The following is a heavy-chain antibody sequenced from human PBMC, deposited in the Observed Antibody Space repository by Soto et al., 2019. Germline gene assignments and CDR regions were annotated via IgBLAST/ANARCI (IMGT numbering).Heavy chain of an antibody. Sequence: QVRLQESGPGLVKPSETLSLTCSVSGGSFSTYYWSWIRQPPGKGLEWIGYIYYTGSTNYNPSLKSRVTMSIDTSTNQFSLKMNAVTAADTAVYYGARDSGYTTWNFDLWGRGTLVTVSS. D-gene: IGHD3-22*01. V-gene: IGHV4-59*01. CDR2: IYYTGST. J-gene: IGHJ2*01. CDR1: GGSFSTYY. CDR3: ARDSGYTTWNFDL.